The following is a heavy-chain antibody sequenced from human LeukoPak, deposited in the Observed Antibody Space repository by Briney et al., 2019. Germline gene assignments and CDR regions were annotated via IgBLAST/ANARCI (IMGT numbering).Heavy chain of an antibody. D-gene: IGHD3-3*01. CDR3: ARGGSGLAY. CDR2: IHPNIGGT. V-gene: IGHV1-2*02. CDR1: GYTFTGYY. Sequence: ASVKVSCKASGYTFTGYYIHWVRQAPGQGFEWMGWIHPNIGGTKYVQKFQGRVTMTRDTSISTVYMELSSLRSDDTAVYYCARGGSGLAYWGRGTLVTVSS. J-gene: IGHJ4*02.